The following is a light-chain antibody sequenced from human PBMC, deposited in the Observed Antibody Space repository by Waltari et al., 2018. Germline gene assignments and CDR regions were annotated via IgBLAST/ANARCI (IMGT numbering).Light chain of an antibody. Sequence: DIQMTQSPSSLSASVADRVTITCQASQAISNSLNWYQQKPGNAPKLLIFDASNLATGVPSRFSGSGSGTDFTFTISSLQPEDIATYYCQQYDNFPRTFGPGTKVDIK. V-gene: IGKV1-33*01. CDR3: QQYDNFPRT. CDR2: DAS. J-gene: IGKJ3*01. CDR1: QAISNS.